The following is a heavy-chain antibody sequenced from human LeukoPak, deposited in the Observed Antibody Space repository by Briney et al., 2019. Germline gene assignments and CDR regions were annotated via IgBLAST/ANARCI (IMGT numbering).Heavy chain of an antibody. Sequence: PGGSLRLSCAASGFTFSSYGMHWVRQAPGKGLEWVAFIRYDGSNKYYADSVKGRFTISRDNSKNTLYLQMNSLRAEDTAVYYCAKDPSGSYYRGAFDYWGQGTLVTVSS. V-gene: IGHV3-30*02. CDR1: GFTFSSYG. CDR3: AKDPSGSYYRGAFDY. CDR2: IRYDGSNK. D-gene: IGHD1-26*01. J-gene: IGHJ4*02.